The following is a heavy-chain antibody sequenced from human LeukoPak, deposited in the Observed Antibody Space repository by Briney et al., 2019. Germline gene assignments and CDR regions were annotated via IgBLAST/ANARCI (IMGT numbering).Heavy chain of an antibody. Sequence: GGSLRLSCAASGFSFSNYAMHWVRQTPGKGLVWVSRVNTDGSRTFYADSVKGRFTISRDNAKNTLFLQMNSLRAEDTAVYFCARPETQYSSGLDGFDIWGQGTMVTVSS. CDR2: VNTDGSRT. V-gene: IGHV3-74*01. D-gene: IGHD6-19*01. CDR1: GFSFSNYA. CDR3: ARPETQYSSGLDGFDI. J-gene: IGHJ3*02.